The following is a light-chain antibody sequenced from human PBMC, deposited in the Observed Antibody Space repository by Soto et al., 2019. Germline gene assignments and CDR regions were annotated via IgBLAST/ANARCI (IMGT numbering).Light chain of an antibody. CDR1: SSTIGAGYD. Sequence: QSALTQPPSVSGAPGQRVTISCTGSSSTIGAGYDVHWYQQLPGTAPKLLIYGNSNRPSGVPDRFSGSKSGTSASLAITGLQAEDEAYYYCQSYDSSLSGSYVFGTGTKVTVL. V-gene: IGLV1-40*01. J-gene: IGLJ1*01. CDR2: GNS. CDR3: QSYDSSLSGSYV.